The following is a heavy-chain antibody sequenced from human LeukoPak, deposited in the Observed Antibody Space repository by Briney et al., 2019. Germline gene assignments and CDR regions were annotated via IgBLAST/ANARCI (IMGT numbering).Heavy chain of an antibody. CDR2: IYHSGST. Sequence: SETLSLTCTVSGGSISSGSYYWGWIRQPPGKGLEWIGSIYHSGSTYYNPSLKSRVTISVDTSKNQFSLKLSSVTAADTAVYYCARTLREYPGNWGQGTLVTVSS. J-gene: IGHJ4*02. D-gene: IGHD2-2*01. CDR3: ARTLREYPGN. V-gene: IGHV4-39*07. CDR1: GGSISSGSYY.